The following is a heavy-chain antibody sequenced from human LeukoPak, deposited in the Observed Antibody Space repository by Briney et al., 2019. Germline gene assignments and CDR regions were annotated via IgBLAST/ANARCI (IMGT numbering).Heavy chain of an antibody. CDR1: GFTFSSYA. CDR2: ISGSGGST. D-gene: IGHD3-3*01. J-gene: IGHJ4*02. V-gene: IGHV3-23*01. CDR3: AKGGGDYDFWSGYYPIDY. Sequence: QAGGSLRPSCAASGFTFSSYAMSWVRQAPGKGLEWVSAISGSGGSTYYADSVKGRFTISRDNSKNTLYLQMNSLRAEDTAVYYCAKGGGDYDFWSGYYPIDYWGQGTLVTVSS.